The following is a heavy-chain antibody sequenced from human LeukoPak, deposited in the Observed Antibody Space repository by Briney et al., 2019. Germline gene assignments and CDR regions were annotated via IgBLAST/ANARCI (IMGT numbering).Heavy chain of an antibody. J-gene: IGHJ4*02. CDR3: ARSGRRGRWFAASYYFDY. D-gene: IGHD3-10*01. CDR1: GYTFTSYG. CDR2: ISAYNGNT. V-gene: IGHV1-18*01. Sequence: ASVKVSCKASGYTFTSYGISWVRQAPGQGLEWMGWISAYNGNTNYARKLQGRVTMTTDTSTSTAYMEPRSLRSDDTAVYYCARSGRRGRWFAASYYFDYWGQGTLVTVSS.